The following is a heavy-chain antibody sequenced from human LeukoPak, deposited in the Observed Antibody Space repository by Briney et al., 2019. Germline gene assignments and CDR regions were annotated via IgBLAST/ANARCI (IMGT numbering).Heavy chain of an antibody. CDR2: INHSGST. D-gene: IGHD3-10*02. CDR3: ASYPMVEERTTWSDP. CDR1: GGSFSGYY. J-gene: IGHJ5*02. Sequence: SETLSLTCAVYGGSFSGYYWSWIRQPPGKGLEWIGEINHSGSTNYNPSLKSRVTISVDTSKNQFSLKLSSVTAADTAVYYFASYPMVEERTTWSDPWGQGTLVTVSS. V-gene: IGHV4-34*01.